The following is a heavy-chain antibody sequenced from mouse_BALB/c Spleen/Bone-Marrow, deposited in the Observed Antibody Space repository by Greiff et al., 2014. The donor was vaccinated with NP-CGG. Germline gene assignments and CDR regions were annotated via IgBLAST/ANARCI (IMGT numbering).Heavy chain of an antibody. Sequence: EVQLVESGGGLVQPGGSRKLSCAASGFTFSDYGMAWVRQAPGKGPEWVAFISNLAYSIYYADTVTGRFTISRENAKNTLYLEMSSRRSEDTAMYYCAREGGAMDYWGQGTSVTVSS. V-gene: IGHV5-15*02. CDR1: GFTFSDYG. CDR3: AREGGAMDY. CDR2: ISNLAYSI. J-gene: IGHJ4*01.